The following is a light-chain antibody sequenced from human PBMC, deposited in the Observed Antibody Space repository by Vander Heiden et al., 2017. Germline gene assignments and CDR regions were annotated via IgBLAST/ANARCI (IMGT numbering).Light chain of an antibody. CDR1: SSNIGAGYD. CDR2: GNA. CDR3: QSYDSSLSSVV. J-gene: IGLJ2*01. Sequence: QPVLTQPPSVSGAPGQRVTIPCTGGSSNIGAGYDVHWYQQRPGTAPKLLIYGNANRPSGVPDRFSGSKSGTSASLAITRLQAEDEADYYCQSYDSSLSSVVFAGGTKLTVL. V-gene: IGLV1-40*01.